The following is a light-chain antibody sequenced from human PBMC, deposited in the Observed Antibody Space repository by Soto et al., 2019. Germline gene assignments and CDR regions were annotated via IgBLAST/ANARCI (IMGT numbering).Light chain of an antibody. CDR2: GAS. CDR1: QSISSSN. V-gene: IGKV3-20*01. J-gene: IGKJ1*01. CDR3: HHCGGSQP. Sequence: EIVLTQSPGTLSLSPGERATLSCRASQSISSSNLVWYQQKPGQAPRLLLYGASSRATGIPDRCSGSGSGTDFTLTISSLEPEDFAVYFCHHCGGSQPFGQGTKVEAK.